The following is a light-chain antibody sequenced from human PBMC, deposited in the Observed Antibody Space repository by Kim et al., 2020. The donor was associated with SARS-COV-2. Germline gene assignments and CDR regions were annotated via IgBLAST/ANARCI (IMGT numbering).Light chain of an antibody. V-gene: IGLV2-8*01. CDR3: GCYTGRNSGL. J-gene: IGLJ6*01. CDR2: EVS. CDR1: ISTVATYRY. Sequence: GQSVTVCCTRTISTVATYRYLSWYKRRQDKAPKLLISEVSQRPSGVPDRFSVSKAGNPASLTVSGLQAEEEAEYYCGCYTGRNSGLFG.